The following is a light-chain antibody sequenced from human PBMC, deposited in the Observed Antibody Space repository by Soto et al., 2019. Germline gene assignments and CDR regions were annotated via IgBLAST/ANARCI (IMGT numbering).Light chain of an antibody. CDR3: QQFGTSLFT. CDR2: SAS. V-gene: IGKV3-20*01. CDR1: QSVSSSF. J-gene: IGKJ5*01. Sequence: EIVLTQSPDTLSLSPGERATLSCRASQSVSSSFLAWYQQKPGQAPRLLIYSASSRATGIPDRFSGSGSGTDFPLTISRLEPEDFAVYYWQQFGTSLFTFGQGTRLEIK.